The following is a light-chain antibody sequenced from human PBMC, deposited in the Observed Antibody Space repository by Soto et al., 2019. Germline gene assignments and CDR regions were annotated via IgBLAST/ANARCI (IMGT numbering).Light chain of an antibody. CDR1: SSSKW. CDR2: DVS. Sequence: DIQMTQSPSTLAASVGDTVTMTCRSSSKWLAWYQKKPGKAPKLLIYDVSNLERGVPPRFSGSTSGAESNLTISSLQPEDFATYYCQQGYSFPVTFGGGTKVDI. J-gene: IGKJ4*01. V-gene: IGKV1-5*01. CDR3: QQGYSFPVT.